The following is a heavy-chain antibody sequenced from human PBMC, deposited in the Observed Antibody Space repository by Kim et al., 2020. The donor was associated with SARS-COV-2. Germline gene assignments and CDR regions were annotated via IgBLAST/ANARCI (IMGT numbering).Heavy chain of an antibody. Sequence: ASVKVSCKASGYTFTGYDIHWVRQAPGQGLEWMGRINPNSGSTNYAQKFQGRVTMTSDTSISTAYMELSGLRFDDTAFYYCARGLFTTALKVTKGLDVLG. V-gene: IGHV1-2*06. CDR3: ARGLFTTALKVTKGLDV. CDR2: INPNSGST. J-gene: IGHJ6*02. CDR1: GYTFTGYD. D-gene: IGHD1-1*01.